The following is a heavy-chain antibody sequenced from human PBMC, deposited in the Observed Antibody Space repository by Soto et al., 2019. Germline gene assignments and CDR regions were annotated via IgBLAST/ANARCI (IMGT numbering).Heavy chain of an antibody. CDR3: SRGDTAVVLVYHPAY. CDR1: GDTLTGYE. J-gene: IGHJ4*02. V-gene: IGHV1-46*01. CDR2: INPSGGST. Sequence: ASVKVSCEACGDTLTGYEMHWVRQAPAQGLEWMGIINPSGGSTSYAQKFQGRATMTRDTSTSTVYMELSSLRSDDTAGYYCSRGDTAVVLVYHPAYWAQRTSVPVPS. D-gene: IGHD5-18*01.